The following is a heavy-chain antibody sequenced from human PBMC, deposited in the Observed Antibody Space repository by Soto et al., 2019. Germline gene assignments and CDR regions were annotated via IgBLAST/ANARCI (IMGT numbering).Heavy chain of an antibody. D-gene: IGHD2-21*01. J-gene: IGHJ3*02. V-gene: IGHV1-18*01. Sequence: QGQLLQSGDEVKKPGASVRVSCRASGYDFTSYGISWVRQAPGQGLEWVSWISAYNGKRDTAQKFQGRGTMTRDTYTDTSHMDMGDLTSADTAVYYCARGRIVASIHDAFEIWGQGTMVAVSS. CDR1: GYDFTSYG. CDR2: ISAYNGKR. CDR3: ARGRIVASIHDAFEI.